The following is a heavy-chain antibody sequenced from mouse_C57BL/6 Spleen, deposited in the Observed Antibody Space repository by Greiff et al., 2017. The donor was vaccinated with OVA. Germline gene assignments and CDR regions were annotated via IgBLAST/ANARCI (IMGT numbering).Heavy chain of an antibody. V-gene: IGHV1-63*01. J-gene: IGHJ1*03. D-gene: IGHD1-1*01. CDR3: ARGGYYGSSYGYFDV. Sequence: QVQLQQSGAELVRPGTSVKMSCKASGYTFTNYWIGWAKQRPGHGLEWIGDIYPGGGYTNYNEKFKGKATLTADKSSSTAYMQFSSLTSEDSAIYYCARGGYYGSSYGYFDVWGTGTTVTVSS. CDR1: GYTFTNYW. CDR2: IYPGGGYT.